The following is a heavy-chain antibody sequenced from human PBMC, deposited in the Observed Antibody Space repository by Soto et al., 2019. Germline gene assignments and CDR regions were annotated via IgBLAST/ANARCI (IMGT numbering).Heavy chain of an antibody. D-gene: IGHD6-13*01. CDR2: IFSNDEK. V-gene: IGHV2-26*01. CDR3: ARIRVEQQLVGFIYYYGMDV. J-gene: IGHJ6*02. Sequence: QVTLKESGPVLVKPTETLTLTCTVSGFSLSNARMGVSWIRQPPGKALEWLAHIFSNDEKSYSTSLKSRLTISKDTSKSQVVLTMTNMDPVDTATYYCARIRVEQQLVGFIYYYGMDVWGQGTTVTVSS. CDR1: GFSLSNARMG.